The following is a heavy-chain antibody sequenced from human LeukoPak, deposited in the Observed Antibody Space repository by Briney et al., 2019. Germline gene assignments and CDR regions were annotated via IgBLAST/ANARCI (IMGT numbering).Heavy chain of an antibody. CDR1: GYTYTSYG. CDR3: ARTGIVGATFLDY. D-gene: IGHD1-26*01. V-gene: IGHV1-18*01. Sequence: ASVKVSCKASGYTYTSYGISWVRQAPGQGLEWMGWISAYNGDTHYAQKFQGRVTMTRDTSISTAYMELSRLRSDDTAVYYCARTGIVGATFLDYWGQGTLVTVSS. J-gene: IGHJ4*02. CDR2: ISAYNGDT.